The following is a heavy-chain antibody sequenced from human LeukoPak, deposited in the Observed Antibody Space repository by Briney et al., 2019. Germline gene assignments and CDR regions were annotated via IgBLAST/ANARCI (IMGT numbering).Heavy chain of an antibody. CDR2: ISWNSGSI. CDR3: ASKRQLVQDY. J-gene: IGHJ4*02. D-gene: IGHD6-13*01. V-gene: IGHV3-9*01. CDR1: GFTFDDYA. Sequence: GGSLRLSCAASGFTFDDYAMHWVRQAPGKGLEWVSGISWNSGSIGYADSVKGRFTISRDNAKNSLYLQMNSLRAEDTAVYYCASKRQLVQDYWGQGTLVTVSS.